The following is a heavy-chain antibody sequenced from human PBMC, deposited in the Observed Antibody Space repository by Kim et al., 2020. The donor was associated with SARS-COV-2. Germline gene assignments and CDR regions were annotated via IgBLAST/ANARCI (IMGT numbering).Heavy chain of an antibody. V-gene: IGHV3-48*01. CDR3: AGRLDY. J-gene: IGHJ4*02. CDR1: GFTFNSYS. CDR2: ISSSSTAI. Sequence: GGSLRLSCAASGFTFNSYSMNWVRQAPGKGLEWVSYISSSSTAIYYADSVRGRFTISRDNAKNSLYLQMNSLRADDTAVYYCAGRLDYCGQGILFTVS.